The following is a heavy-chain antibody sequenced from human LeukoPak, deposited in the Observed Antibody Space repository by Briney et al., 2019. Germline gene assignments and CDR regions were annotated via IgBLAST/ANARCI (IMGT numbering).Heavy chain of an antibody. CDR3: ARDGVLLWFGEFFDY. CDR2: FSSSSSYI. V-gene: IGHV3-21*01. D-gene: IGHD3-10*01. J-gene: IGHJ4*02. Sequence: GGSLRLSCAASGFTFSSYSMNWVRQAPGKGLEWVSSFSSSSSYIYYADSVKGRFTISRDNAKNSLYLQMNSLRAEDTAVYYCARDGVLLWFGEFFDYWGQGTLVTVSS. CDR1: GFTFSSYS.